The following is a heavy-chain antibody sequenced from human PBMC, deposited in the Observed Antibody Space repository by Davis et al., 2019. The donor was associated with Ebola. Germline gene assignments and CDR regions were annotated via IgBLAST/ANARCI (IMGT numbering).Heavy chain of an antibody. D-gene: IGHD3-10*02. CDR2: INHSGST. Sequence: SETLSLTCTVSGGSISSYYWSWIRQPPGKGLEWIGEINHSGSTNYNPSLKSRVTISVDTSKNQFSLKLSSVTAEDTAVYYCSLSSAGPDYWGQGTLVTVSS. CDR3: SLSSAGPDY. J-gene: IGHJ4*02. V-gene: IGHV4-34*03. CDR1: GGSISSYY.